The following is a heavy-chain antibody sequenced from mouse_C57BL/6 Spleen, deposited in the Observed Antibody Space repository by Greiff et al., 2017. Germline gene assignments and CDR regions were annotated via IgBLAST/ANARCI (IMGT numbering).Heavy chain of an antibody. J-gene: IGHJ4*01. CDR1: GYTFTDYE. CDR2: IDPETGGT. Sequence: QVQLKQSGAELVRPGASVTLSCKASGYTFTDYEMHWVKQTPVHGLEWIGAIDPETGGTAYNQKVKGKAILTADKSSSTAYMELRSLTSEDSAVYYCTNYYGSSFHYYAMDYWGQGTSVTVSS. CDR3: TNYYGSSFHYYAMDY. V-gene: IGHV1-15*01. D-gene: IGHD1-1*01.